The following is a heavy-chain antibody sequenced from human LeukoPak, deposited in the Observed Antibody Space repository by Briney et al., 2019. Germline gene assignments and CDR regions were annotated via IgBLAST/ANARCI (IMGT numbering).Heavy chain of an antibody. CDR1: GFTFSSYT. CDR2: ISSSSYYI. J-gene: IGHJ4*02. CDR3: AKESLRVVPSATFDY. D-gene: IGHD2-2*01. V-gene: IGHV3-21*01. Sequence: GGSLRLSCAASGFTFSSYTMNWVRQAPGKGLEWVSSISSSSYYIYYADSVKGRFTISRDNAKNSLYLQMNSLRAEDTAVYYCAKESLRVVPSATFDYWGQGTLVTVSS.